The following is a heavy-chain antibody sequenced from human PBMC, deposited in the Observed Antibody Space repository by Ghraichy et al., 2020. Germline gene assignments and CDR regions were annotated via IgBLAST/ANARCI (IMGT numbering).Heavy chain of an antibody. CDR2: ISSSTRYI. V-gene: IGHV3-21*01. CDR1: GLMFSPNT. Sequence: LSLTCVASGLMFSPNTMNWVRQAPGKGLEWVSSISSSTRYIYYADSVKGRFTISRDNAQNSLYLQMNSLRAEDTAVYYCSRGGGTGTPVLYHMDVWGLGTTVTVSS. J-gene: IGHJ6*02. CDR3: SRGGGTGTPVLYHMDV. D-gene: IGHD3/OR15-3a*01.